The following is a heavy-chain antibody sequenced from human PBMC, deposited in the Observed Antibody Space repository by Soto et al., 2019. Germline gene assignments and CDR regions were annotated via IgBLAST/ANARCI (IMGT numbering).Heavy chain of an antibody. CDR2: INQDGSEK. J-gene: IGHJ4*02. Sequence: EVHLVESGGGLVQPGGSLRLSCAASGFTFSSYWMIWVRQTPGKGLEWVANINQDGSEKYYVDSVKGRFTISRDNAKNSLYLHMNSLRAEDTAVYYCARTVGATNYWGQGTLVTVSS. CDR3: ARTVGATNY. V-gene: IGHV3-7*05. D-gene: IGHD1-26*01. CDR1: GFTFSSYW.